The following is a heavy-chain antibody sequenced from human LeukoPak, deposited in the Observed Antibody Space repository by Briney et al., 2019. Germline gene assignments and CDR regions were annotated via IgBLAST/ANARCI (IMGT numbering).Heavy chain of an antibody. CDR3: ASRSTDTAMAD. J-gene: IGHJ4*02. V-gene: IGHV3-53*01. CDR2: IYSGGST. Sequence: GGSLRLSCAASGFTFSSNYMSWVRQAPGKGLEWVAVIYSGGSTYYSDSVKGRFTISRDNSKNTLYLQMNSLRGEDTAVYYCASRSTDTAMADWGQGTLVTVSS. D-gene: IGHD5-18*01. CDR1: GFTFSSNY.